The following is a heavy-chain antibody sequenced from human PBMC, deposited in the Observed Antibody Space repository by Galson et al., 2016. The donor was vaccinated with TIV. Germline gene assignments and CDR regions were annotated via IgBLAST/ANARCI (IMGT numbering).Heavy chain of an antibody. V-gene: IGHV5-51*01. J-gene: IGHJ5*01. D-gene: IGHD6-19*01. Sequence: QSGAEVTKPGESLNISCKGSGYKFSDYSIAWVRQMPGKGLEWMGILQPGDSDTRYRPSFQGQVTISADKAINTTYLQWSSLKASDTAMYFCARLGQQWSARGLDPWGQGTLVPVSS. CDR3: ARLGQQWSARGLDP. CDR1: GYKFSDYS. CDR2: LQPGDSDT.